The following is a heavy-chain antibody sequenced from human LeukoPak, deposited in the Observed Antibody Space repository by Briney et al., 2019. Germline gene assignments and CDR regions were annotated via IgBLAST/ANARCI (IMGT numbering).Heavy chain of an antibody. CDR1: GFTFSSYW. Sequence: PGGSLRLSCAASGFTFSSYWMHWVRQAPRKGVVWVSRISSDGSDTMYADSVKGRFTISRDNVNNTLYLQMNSLRGDDTAVYYCAREWDLPGTYFMDVWGKGTTVTVSS. V-gene: IGHV3-74*03. D-gene: IGHD1-26*01. J-gene: IGHJ6*03. CDR3: AREWDLPGTYFMDV. CDR2: ISSDGSDT.